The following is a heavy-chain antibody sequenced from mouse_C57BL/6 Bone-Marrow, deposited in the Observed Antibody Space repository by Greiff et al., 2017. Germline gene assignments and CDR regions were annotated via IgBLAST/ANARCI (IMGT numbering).Heavy chain of an antibody. J-gene: IGHJ2*01. CDR3: ARWGYYGSRYY. Sequence: QVQLKQSGPELVKPGASVKISCKASGYAFSSSWMNWVKQRPGKGLEWIGRIYPGDGDTNYNGKFKGKATLTADKSSSTAYMQLSSLTSEDSAVYFCARWGYYGSRYYWGQGTTLTVSS. D-gene: IGHD1-1*01. CDR1: GYAFSSSW. V-gene: IGHV1-82*01. CDR2: IYPGDGDT.